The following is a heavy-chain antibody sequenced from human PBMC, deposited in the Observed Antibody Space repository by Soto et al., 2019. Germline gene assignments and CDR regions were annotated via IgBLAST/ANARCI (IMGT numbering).Heavy chain of an antibody. D-gene: IGHD2-15*01. CDR1: GGTLSSYT. CDR3: ARDKGYCSDTSCPDFDY. V-gene: IGHV1-69*08. CDR2: VIPNLGVT. Sequence: QVQLVQSGAEVKKPGSSVKVSCKASGGTLSSYTFSWVLQAPGQGLEWMGRVIPNLGVTNYAKKFQGRFTIVVDTSTRTAYIELNSLRYEETAVYYCARDKGYCSDTSCPDFDYWVQGILVTVSS. J-gene: IGHJ4*02.